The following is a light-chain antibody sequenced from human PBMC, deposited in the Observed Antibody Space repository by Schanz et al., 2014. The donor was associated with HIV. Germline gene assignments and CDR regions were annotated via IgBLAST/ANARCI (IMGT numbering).Light chain of an antibody. J-gene: IGKJ1*01. CDR1: QSVSSN. CDR3: QQYGSSPWT. Sequence: EIVLTQSPGTLSLSPGERATLSCRASQSVSSNLAWYQQRPGQAPRLLMYGASNRATGIPDRFSGSESGTDFTLTISRVEPEDYAVYYCQQYGSSPWTFGQGTKVEIK. CDR2: GAS. V-gene: IGKV3-20*01.